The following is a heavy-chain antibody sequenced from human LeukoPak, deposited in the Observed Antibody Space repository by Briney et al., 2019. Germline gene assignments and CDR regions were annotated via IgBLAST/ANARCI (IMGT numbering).Heavy chain of an antibody. CDR1: GFSFSTYW. D-gene: IGHD5-24*01. Sequence: PGGSLRLSCAASGFSFSTYWMTWVRQAPGKGLEWVANMKQVGSEKYYVDSVKGRFTISRDNAKNSLYLEMNSLRAEDTAMFYCARDRRDGYNVLDYWGQGTLVTVSS. CDR3: ARDRRDGYNVLDY. J-gene: IGHJ4*02. V-gene: IGHV3-7*01. CDR2: MKQVGSEK.